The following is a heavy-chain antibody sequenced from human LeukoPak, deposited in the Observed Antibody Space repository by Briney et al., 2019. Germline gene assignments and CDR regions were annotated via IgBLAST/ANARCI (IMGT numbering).Heavy chain of an antibody. V-gene: IGHV4-61*05. D-gene: IGHD5-24*01. CDR1: GGSISSSSYY. Sequence: SETLSLTCTVSGGSISSSSYYWSWIRQPPGKGLEWIGYIYYSGNTKYNPSLKSRVTISVDTSKNQFSLELTSVTAADTAVYYCAKHMRWRVDGFDPWGQGTLVTVSS. CDR3: AKHMRWRVDGFDP. J-gene: IGHJ5*02. CDR2: IYYSGNT.